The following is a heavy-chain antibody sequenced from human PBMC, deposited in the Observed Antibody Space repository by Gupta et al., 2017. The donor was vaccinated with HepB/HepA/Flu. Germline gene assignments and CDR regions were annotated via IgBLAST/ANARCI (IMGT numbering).Heavy chain of an antibody. J-gene: IGHJ4*02. CDR2: ISSDGNNK. Sequence: QVHLVESGGGVVQPGRSLRLSCAASGFTFSSYAMHWVRQAPGKGLEWVAVISSDGNNKFYADSVKGRFTISRDNSKNTLYLQMNSLRGEDTALYYCARTDSLDYWGQGALVTVSS. CDR1: GFTFSSYA. CDR3: ARTDSLDY. V-gene: IGHV3-30-3*01.